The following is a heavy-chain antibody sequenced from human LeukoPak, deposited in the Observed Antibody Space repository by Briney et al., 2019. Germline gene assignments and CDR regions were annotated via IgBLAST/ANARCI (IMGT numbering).Heavy chain of an antibody. V-gene: IGHV4-59*01. CDR2: IYYSGST. J-gene: IGHJ4*02. CDR3: ARDIMGLVY. D-gene: IGHD3-16*01. CDR1: GGSISSYY. Sequence: SETLSLTCTVSGGSISSYYWSWIRQPPGKGLEWIGYIYYSGSTNYNPSLKSRVTISVDTSKNQFSLKLSSVTAADTAVYYCARDIMGLVYWGQGTLVTVSS.